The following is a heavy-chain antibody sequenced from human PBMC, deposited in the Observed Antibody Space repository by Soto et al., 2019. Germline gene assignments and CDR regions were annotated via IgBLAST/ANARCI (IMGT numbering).Heavy chain of an antibody. CDR2: IWYDGSKK. J-gene: IGHJ4*02. Sequence: QVQLVESGGGVDQPGRSLRLSCAASGFPFSKYGMHWVRQAPGKGLEWVAIIWYDGSKKYYGDSVKGRFTISRDNSKDTLFLQMNSLRADDTAMYYCARLGGTGGDSIEHWGQGTLVTVSS. V-gene: IGHV3-33*01. CDR1: GFPFSKYG. D-gene: IGHD3-10*01. CDR3: ARLGGTGGDSIEH.